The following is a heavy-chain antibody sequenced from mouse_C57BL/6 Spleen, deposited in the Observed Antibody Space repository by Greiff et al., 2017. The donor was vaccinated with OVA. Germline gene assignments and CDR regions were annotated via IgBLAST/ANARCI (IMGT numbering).Heavy chain of an antibody. CDR3: ARIYGNYLAWFAY. J-gene: IGHJ3*01. CDR1: GYTFTGYW. Sequence: QVQLQQPGAELVKPGASVKLSCKASGYTFTGYWMQWVKQRPGQGLEWIGEIDPSDSYTNYNQKFKGKATLTVDTSSSTAYMQLSSLTSEDSAVYYCARIYGNYLAWFAYWGQGTLVTVSA. V-gene: IGHV1-50*01. CDR2: IDPSDSYT. D-gene: IGHD2-1*01.